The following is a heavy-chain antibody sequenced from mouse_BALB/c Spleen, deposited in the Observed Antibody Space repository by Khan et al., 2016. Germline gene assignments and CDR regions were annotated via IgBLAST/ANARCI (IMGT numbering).Heavy chain of an antibody. V-gene: IGHV6-6*02. CDR3: TTVVPDY. CDR2: IRLKSDNYAT. Sequence: EVKLEESGGGLVQPGGSMKLSCVASGCTFSSYWMSWVRQSPEKGLEWVAEIRLKSDNYATHYAESVKGKFTISRDDSKSRLYLQMNSLRAEDTGIYYCTTVVPDYWGQGTTLTVSS. J-gene: IGHJ2*01. CDR1: GCTFSSYW. D-gene: IGHD1-1*01.